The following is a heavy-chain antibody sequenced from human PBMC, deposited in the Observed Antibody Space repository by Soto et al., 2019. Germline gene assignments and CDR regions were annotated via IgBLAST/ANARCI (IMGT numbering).Heavy chain of an antibody. CDR1: GGSIISGGYY. J-gene: IGHJ6*03. V-gene: IGHV4-31*03. Sequence: SETLSLTCTVSGGSIISGGYYWSWIRQHPGKGLEWIGYIYYSGSTYYNPSLKSRVTISVDTSKNQFSLKLSSVTAADTAVYYCARVSRYYYGSGSYKEGYYYYMDVWGKGTTVTVSS. D-gene: IGHD3-10*01. CDR3: ARVSRYYYGSGSYKEGYYYYMDV. CDR2: IYYSGST.